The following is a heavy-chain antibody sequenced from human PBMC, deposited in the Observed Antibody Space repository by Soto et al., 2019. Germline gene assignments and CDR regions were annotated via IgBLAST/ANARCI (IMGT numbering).Heavy chain of an antibody. J-gene: IGHJ6*02. D-gene: IGHD4-4*01. CDR2: INAGNGNT. V-gene: IGHV1-3*01. Sequence: QVQLVQSGAEVKKPGASVKVSCKASGYTFTSYAMHWVRQAPGQRLEWMGWINAGNGNTKYSQKFQGRVTITRDTSASTAYMELSSLRSEDTAVYYCARGLMTTVMYYYYGMDVWGQGTTVTVSS. CDR3: ARGLMTTVMYYYYGMDV. CDR1: GYTFTSYA.